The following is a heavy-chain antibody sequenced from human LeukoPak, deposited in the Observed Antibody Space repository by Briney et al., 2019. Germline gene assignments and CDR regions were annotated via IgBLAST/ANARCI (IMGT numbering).Heavy chain of an antibody. V-gene: IGHV3-21*01. CDR1: GLTFSSYS. CDR2: ISSSSSYI. J-gene: IGHJ4*02. Sequence: KTGGSLRLSCAASGLTFSSYSMNWVRQAPGKGLEWVSSISSSSSYIYYADSVKGRFTISRDNAKNSLYLQMNSLRAEDTAVYYCARGLPGYAIDYWGQGTLVTVSS. D-gene: IGHD5-12*01. CDR3: ARGLPGYAIDY.